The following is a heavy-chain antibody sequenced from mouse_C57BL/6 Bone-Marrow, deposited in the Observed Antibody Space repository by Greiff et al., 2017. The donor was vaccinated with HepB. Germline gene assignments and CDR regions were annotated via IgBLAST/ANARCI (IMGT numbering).Heavy chain of an antibody. CDR3: ARRAAQATPFAY. D-gene: IGHD3-2*02. CDR1: GYTLTSYG. Sequence: QVQLQQSGAELARPGASVKLSCKASGYTLTSYGISWVKQRTGQGLEWIGEIYPRSGNTYYNEKFKGKATLTADQYSSTAYMELRSLTSEDSAVYFCARRAAQATPFAYWGRGTLVTVSA. V-gene: IGHV1-81*01. J-gene: IGHJ3*01. CDR2: IYPRSGNT.